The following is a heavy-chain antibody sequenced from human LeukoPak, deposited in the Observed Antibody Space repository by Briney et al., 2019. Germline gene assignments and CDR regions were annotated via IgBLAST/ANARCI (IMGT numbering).Heavy chain of an antibody. D-gene: IGHD2-2*02. Sequence: SETLSLTCTVSGGSVSTSHYYWGWIRQPPGKGLEWIGYIYYSGRTYYNPSLKSRVTISIDTSKNEFSLKLSSVTAADTAVYYCARSWAPGYCSSTTCYNFDYWGQGTLVTVSS. CDR3: ARSWAPGYCSSTTCYNFDY. J-gene: IGHJ4*02. CDR2: IYYSGRT. CDR1: GGSVSTSHYY. V-gene: IGHV4-39*01.